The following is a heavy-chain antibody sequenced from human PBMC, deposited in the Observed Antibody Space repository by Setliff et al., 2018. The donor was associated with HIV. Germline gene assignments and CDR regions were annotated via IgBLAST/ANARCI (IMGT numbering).Heavy chain of an antibody. CDR1: GDSVSSYY. Sequence: SETLSLTCAVSGDSVSSYYWTWIRQPPGTGLEWIGYFYYSGGTRYNPSLESRVTISVDMSKNQFSLKLSSVTAADTAVYYCARGLGRGSSEYYYYYYYMDVWGKGTTVTVSS. J-gene: IGHJ6*03. CDR3: ARGLGRGSSEYYYYYYYMDV. D-gene: IGHD2-2*01. CDR2: FYYSGGT. V-gene: IGHV4-59*02.